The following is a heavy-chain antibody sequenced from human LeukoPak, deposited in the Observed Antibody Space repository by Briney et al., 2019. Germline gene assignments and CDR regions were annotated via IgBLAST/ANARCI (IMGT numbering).Heavy chain of an antibody. D-gene: IGHD2-2*01. J-gene: IGHJ6*03. CDR2: INPNSGGT. Sequence: ASVKVSCKASGGTFSSYAISWVRQAPGQGLEWMGWINPNSGGTNYAQKFQGRVTMTRDTSISTAYMELSRLRSDDTAVYYCARIKYCSSTSCYHYYYMDVWGKGTTVTVSS. V-gene: IGHV1-2*02. CDR1: GGTFSSYA. CDR3: ARIKYCSSTSCYHYYYMDV.